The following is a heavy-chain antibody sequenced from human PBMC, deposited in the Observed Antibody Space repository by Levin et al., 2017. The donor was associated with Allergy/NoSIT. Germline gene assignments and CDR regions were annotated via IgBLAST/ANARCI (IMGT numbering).Heavy chain of an antibody. J-gene: IGHJ3*02. CDR3: ARDYYGSGSPPADAFDI. D-gene: IGHD3-10*01. V-gene: IGHV4-39*07. Sequence: SETLSLTCTVSGGSISSSSYCWGWIRQPPCTCLEWIGSIYYTGSAYYNPSLNSRVTISVDTSKNHFSLKLSSVTAADTAVYYCARDYYGSGSPPADAFDIWGQGTMVTVS. CDR1: GGSISSSSYC. CDR2: IYYTGSA.